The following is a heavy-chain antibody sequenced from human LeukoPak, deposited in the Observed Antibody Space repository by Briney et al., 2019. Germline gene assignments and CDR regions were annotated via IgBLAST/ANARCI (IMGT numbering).Heavy chain of an antibody. D-gene: IGHD3-22*01. CDR3: AKTHGYFDQ. CDR2: ISGSGETT. J-gene: IGHJ4*02. CDR1: GFPFSSYG. Sequence: GGSLRLSCAASGFPFSSYGMTWLRQTPAKGLEWVSAISGSGETTYYSDSVKGRFTISRDNSKNTLSLQMNSLRVEDAAMYYCAKTHGYFDQWGQGTLVAVSS. V-gene: IGHV3-23*01.